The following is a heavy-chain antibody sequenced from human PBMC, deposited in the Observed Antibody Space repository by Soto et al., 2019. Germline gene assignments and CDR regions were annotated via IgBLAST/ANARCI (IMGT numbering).Heavy chain of an antibody. CDR2: IIPILGIA. D-gene: IGHD6-6*01. Sequence: QVQLVQSGAEVKKPGSSVKVSCKASGGTFSSYTISWVRQAPGQGLEWMGRIIPILGIANYAQKFQGRVTITADKATSTAYMELSSLRSEDTAVYYCARGSSSRGPLDYWGQGTLVTVSS. CDR3: ARGSSSRGPLDY. V-gene: IGHV1-69*02. CDR1: GGTFSSYT. J-gene: IGHJ4*02.